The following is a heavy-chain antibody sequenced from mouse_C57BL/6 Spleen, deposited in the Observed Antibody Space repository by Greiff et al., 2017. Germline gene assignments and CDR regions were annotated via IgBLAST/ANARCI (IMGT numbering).Heavy chain of an antibody. J-gene: IGHJ3*01. Sequence: VKLQQSGPELVKPGASVKISCKASGYAFSSSWMNWVKQRPGKGLEWIGRIYPGDGGTNYNGKFKGKATLTADKSSSTAYMQLSSLTSEDSAVYFCARDYGSNSWFAYWGQGTLVTVSA. V-gene: IGHV1-82*01. CDR1: GYAFSSSW. CDR2: IYPGDGGT. D-gene: IGHD1-1*01. CDR3: ARDYGSNSWFAY.